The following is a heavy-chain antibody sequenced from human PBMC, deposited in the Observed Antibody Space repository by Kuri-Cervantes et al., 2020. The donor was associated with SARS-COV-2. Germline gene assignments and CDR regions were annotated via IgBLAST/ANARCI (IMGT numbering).Heavy chain of an antibody. D-gene: IGHD7-27*01. CDR1: GYTFNIYD. Sequence: ASVKVSCKASGYTFNIYDINWVRQATGQGLEWMGWMNPNSGNTGYAQKFQGRVTMTRNTSISTAYMELSSLRSEDTAVYYCARDWQNWGSSYYYYYYMDVWGKGTTVTVSS. J-gene: IGHJ6*03. V-gene: IGHV1-8*02. CDR3: ARDWQNWGSSYYYYYYMDV. CDR2: MNPNSGNT.